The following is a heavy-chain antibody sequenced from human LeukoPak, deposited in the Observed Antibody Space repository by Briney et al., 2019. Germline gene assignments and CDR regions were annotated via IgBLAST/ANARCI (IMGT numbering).Heavy chain of an antibody. CDR3: ARGPMIVVDAEHTFDY. J-gene: IGHJ4*02. CDR2: ISYDGSNK. D-gene: IGHD3-22*01. V-gene: IGHV3-30-3*01. CDR1: GFTFSSYA. Sequence: GRSLRLSCAASGFTFSSYAMHWVRQAPGKGLEWVAVISYDGSNKYYADSVKGRFTISRDNSKNTLYLQMNSLRPEDTAVYYCARGPMIVVDAEHTFDYWGQGTLVTVSS.